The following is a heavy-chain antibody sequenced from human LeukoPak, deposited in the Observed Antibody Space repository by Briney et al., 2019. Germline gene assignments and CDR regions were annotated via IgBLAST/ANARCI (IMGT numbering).Heavy chain of an antibody. CDR2: IYYSGST. CDR3: ARHFKDNNWNLPGVAHYYYYYGMDV. Sequence: PSETLSLTCTVSGGSISSYYWSWIRQPPGKGLEWIGYIYYSGSTNYNPSLKSRVTISVDTSKNQFSLKLSSVTAADTAVYYCARHFKDNNWNLPGVAHYYYYYGMDVWGQGTTVTVSS. V-gene: IGHV4-59*08. D-gene: IGHD1-20*01. CDR1: GGSISSYY. J-gene: IGHJ6*02.